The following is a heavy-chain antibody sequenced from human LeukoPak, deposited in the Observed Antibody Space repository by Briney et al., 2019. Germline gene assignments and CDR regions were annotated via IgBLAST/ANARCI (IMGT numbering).Heavy chain of an antibody. J-gene: IGHJ4*02. CDR2: IYSGGST. CDR3: ARIAGDYGEFDY. CDR1: GLTVSSNY. D-gene: IGHD4-17*01. Sequence: GGSLRLSCAASGLTVSSNYMSWVRQAPGKGLEWVSVIYSGGSTYYADSVKGRFTISRDNSKNTLYLQMNSLRAEDTAVYYCARIAGDYGEFDYWGQGTLVTVSS. V-gene: IGHV3-66*01.